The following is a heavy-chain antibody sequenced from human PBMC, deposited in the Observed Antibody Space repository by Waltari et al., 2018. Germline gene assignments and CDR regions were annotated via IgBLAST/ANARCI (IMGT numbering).Heavy chain of an antibody. Sequence: QVQLVESGGGVVQPGRSLRLSCAASGFTFSSYAMHWVRQAPVKGLEWVAVISDDGSNKYYAGSVKVLFTISRDNSKNTLYLQMNSLRAEDTAVYYCAREWGDSSSFDYWGQGTLVTVSS. J-gene: IGHJ4*02. D-gene: IGHD3-16*01. V-gene: IGHV3-30-3*01. CDR3: AREWGDSSSFDY. CDR1: GFTFSSYA. CDR2: ISDDGSNK.